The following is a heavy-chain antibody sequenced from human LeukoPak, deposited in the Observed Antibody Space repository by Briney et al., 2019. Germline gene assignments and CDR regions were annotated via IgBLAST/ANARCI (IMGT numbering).Heavy chain of an antibody. Sequence: SETLSLTCTVSGVSISSSYSYWGWIRQPPGMGLEWIGSIYYTGNTYYNASLKSQVSISIDTSKNQFSLKLTSVTAADTAVYYCARGTLYSGWSYYFDYWGQGSQVTVSS. V-gene: IGHV4-39*01. CDR3: ARGTLYSGWSYYFDY. J-gene: IGHJ4*02. CDR2: IYYTGNT. D-gene: IGHD6-19*01. CDR1: GVSISSSYSY.